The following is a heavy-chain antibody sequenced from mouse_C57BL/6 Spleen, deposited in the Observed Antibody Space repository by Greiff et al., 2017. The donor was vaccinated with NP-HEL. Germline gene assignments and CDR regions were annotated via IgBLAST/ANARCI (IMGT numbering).Heavy chain of an antibody. CDR3: ARGRDWDWYFDV. J-gene: IGHJ1*03. V-gene: IGHV1-80*01. D-gene: IGHD4-1*01. CDR1: GYAFSSYW. CDR2: IYPGDGDT. Sequence: QVQLQQSGAELVKPGASVKISCKASGYAFSSYWMNWVKQRPGKGLEWIGQIYPGDGDTNYNGKFKGKATLTADKSSSTAYMQLSSLTSEDSAVYFCARGRDWDWYFDVWGTGTTVTVSS.